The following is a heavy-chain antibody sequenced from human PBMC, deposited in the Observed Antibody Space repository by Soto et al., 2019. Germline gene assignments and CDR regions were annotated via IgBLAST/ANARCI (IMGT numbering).Heavy chain of an antibody. CDR1: GYSIGNGYY. CDR2: IYQSGIT. CDR3: ARPRRYTYGHFDS. Sequence: SETLSLTCNVPGYSIGNGYYWGWIRQPPGKGLEWIGSIYQSGITYYNPSLKSRVTLSVDTSKNQFSLKLSSVTAADAATYYCARPRRYTYGHFDSWGQGTLVTVSS. D-gene: IGHD3-16*02. V-gene: IGHV4-38-2*02. J-gene: IGHJ4*02.